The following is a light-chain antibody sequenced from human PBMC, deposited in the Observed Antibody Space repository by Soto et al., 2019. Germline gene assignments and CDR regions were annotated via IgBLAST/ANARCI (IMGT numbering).Light chain of an antibody. Sequence: QSGLTQPPSVSAAPGQRVTISCSGSSSNIGGNSVSWYQQLPGTAPKLLIYDDDKRPSGIPDRVSGSKSGTSATLGITGFQTGDEADHYCGSWDSSLSAYVFGTGTKVTVL. CDR1: SSNIGGNS. CDR2: DDD. CDR3: GSWDSSLSAYV. V-gene: IGLV1-51*01. J-gene: IGLJ1*01.